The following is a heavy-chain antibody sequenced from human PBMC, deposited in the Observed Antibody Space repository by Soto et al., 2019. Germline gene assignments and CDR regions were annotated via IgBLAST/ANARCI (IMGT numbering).Heavy chain of an antibody. V-gene: IGHV1-69*01. J-gene: IGHJ4*02. CDR1: GGTFSSYA. D-gene: IGHD6-13*01. CDR3: ARDLVTGIAAAGTAD. CDR2: IIPIFGTA. Sequence: QVQLVQSGAEVKKPGSSVKVSCKASGGTFSSYAISWVRQAPGQGLEWMGGIIPIFGTANYAQKFQGRVTITADESTSTDYMELSSLRSEDTAVYYCARDLVTGIAAAGTADWGQGTLVTVSS.